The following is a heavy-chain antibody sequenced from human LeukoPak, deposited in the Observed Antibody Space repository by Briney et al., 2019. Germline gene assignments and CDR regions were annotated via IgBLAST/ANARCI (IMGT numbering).Heavy chain of an antibody. CDR3: AVGYCSSTSCPENWFDP. CDR1: GGSISSGDYY. CDR2: IYYSGST. D-gene: IGHD2-2*01. Sequence: SQTLSLTCTVSGGSISSGDYYWSWIRQPPGKGLEWIGYIYYSGSTYYNPSLKSRVTMSVDTSKNQFSLKLSSVTAADTAVYYCAVGYCSSTSCPENWFDPWGQGTLVTVSS. V-gene: IGHV4-30-4*01. J-gene: IGHJ5*02.